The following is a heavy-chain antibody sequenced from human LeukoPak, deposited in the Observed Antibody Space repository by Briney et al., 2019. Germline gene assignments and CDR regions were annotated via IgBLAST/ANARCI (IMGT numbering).Heavy chain of an antibody. CDR2: IYYSGST. Sequence: SETLSLTCTVSGGSIRSYYWSWIRQPPGKGLEWIGYIYYSGSTNYNPSLKSRVTISVDTSKNQFSLKLSSVTAADTAVYYCARVPRAHDFWSGRGGYFDYWGQGTLVTVSS. CDR1: GGSIRSYY. D-gene: IGHD3-3*01. CDR3: ARVPRAHDFWSGRGGYFDY. J-gene: IGHJ4*02. V-gene: IGHV4-59*12.